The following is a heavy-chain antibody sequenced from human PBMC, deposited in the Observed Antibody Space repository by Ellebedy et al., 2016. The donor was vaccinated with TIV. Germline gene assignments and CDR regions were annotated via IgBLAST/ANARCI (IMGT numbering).Heavy chain of an antibody. D-gene: IGHD5-18*01. J-gene: IGHJ2*01. CDR2: IIPILGIA. Sequence: ASVKVSCKASGGTFSSYAISWVRQAPGQGLEWMGRIIPILGIANYAQKFQGRLTITADKSTNTAYMELSSLRSEDAAVYYCARGRIAQLWSERYFDLWGRGTLVTVSS. CDR1: GGTFSSYA. CDR3: ARGRIAQLWSERYFDL. V-gene: IGHV1-69*04.